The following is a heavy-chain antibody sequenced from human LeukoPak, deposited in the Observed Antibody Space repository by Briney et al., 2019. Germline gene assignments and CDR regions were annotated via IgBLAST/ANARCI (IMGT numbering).Heavy chain of an antibody. D-gene: IGHD6-6*01. CDR2: MSPNSGDT. Sequence: ASVKVSCKASGYTFTSYDFNWVRQATGQRPEWMGWMSPNSGDTGYAQKFQDRVTMTRNTSISTAYMELSSLRSDDTAVYYCASSSSIAALGIDYWGQGTLVTVSS. J-gene: IGHJ4*02. V-gene: IGHV1-8*01. CDR3: ASSSSIAALGIDY. CDR1: GYTFTSYD.